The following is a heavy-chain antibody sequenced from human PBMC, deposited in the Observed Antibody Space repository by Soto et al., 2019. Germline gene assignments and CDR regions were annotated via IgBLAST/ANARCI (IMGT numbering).Heavy chain of an antibody. CDR2: MNPNSGNT. CDR3: ARSSRITMIVVVPQVRWRWFGP. Sequence: GASVKVSCKASGYTFTSYDINWVRQATGQGLEWMGRMNPNSGNTGYAQKFQGRVTMTRNTSISTAYMELSSLRSEDTAVYYCARSSRITMIVVVPQVRWRWFGPWG. CDR1: GYTFTSYD. J-gene: IGHJ5*02. D-gene: IGHD3-22*01. V-gene: IGHV1-8*01.